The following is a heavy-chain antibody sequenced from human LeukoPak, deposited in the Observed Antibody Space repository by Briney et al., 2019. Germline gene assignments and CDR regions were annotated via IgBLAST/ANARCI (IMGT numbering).Heavy chain of an antibody. Sequence: PGGSLRLSCAASGFTFSSYAMSWVRQAPGKGLEWVSVISGSGGSTYYADSVKGRFTISRDNSKNTLYLQMNSLRAEDTAVYYCAKDHPVFYCSSTSCYGYGEYYSDYWGQGTLVTVSS. D-gene: IGHD2-2*01. CDR2: ISGSGGST. CDR3: AKDHPVFYCSSTSCYGYGEYYSDY. CDR1: GFTFSSYA. V-gene: IGHV3-23*01. J-gene: IGHJ4*02.